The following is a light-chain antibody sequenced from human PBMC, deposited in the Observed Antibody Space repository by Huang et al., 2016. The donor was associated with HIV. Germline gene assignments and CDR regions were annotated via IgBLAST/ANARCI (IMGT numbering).Light chain of an antibody. CDR1: QSLLYRSNNKNY. J-gene: IGKJ3*01. CDR2: WAS. V-gene: IGKV4-1*01. Sequence: DIVMTQSPDSLAVSLGERAAINCKSSQSLLYRSNNKNYLAWYQQKPGQPPKLLIYWASTRESGGPDRVSGSGSGTDFTLTISSLQAADVAVYYCQQYYNTPFTFGPGTKVDIK. CDR3: QQYYNTPFT.